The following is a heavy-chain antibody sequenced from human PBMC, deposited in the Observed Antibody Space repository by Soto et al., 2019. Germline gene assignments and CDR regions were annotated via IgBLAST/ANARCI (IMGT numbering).Heavy chain of an antibody. CDR2: MNPNSGNT. Sequence: ASVKVSCKASGYTFTSYDINWVRQATGQGLEWMGWMNPNSGNTGYAQKFQGRVTMTRNTSISTAYMELSSLRSEDTAVYYCARGPSQYYDFWSGYQAYYYYMDVWGKGTTVTVS. J-gene: IGHJ6*03. CDR3: ARGPSQYYDFWSGYQAYYYYMDV. V-gene: IGHV1-8*01. CDR1: GYTFTSYD. D-gene: IGHD3-3*01.